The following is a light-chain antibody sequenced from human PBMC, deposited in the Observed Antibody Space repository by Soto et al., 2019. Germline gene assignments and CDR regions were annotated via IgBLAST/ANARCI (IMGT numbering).Light chain of an antibody. V-gene: IGKV3-15*01. CDR3: QQYDDRPPFT. J-gene: IGKJ3*01. Sequence: ETALTQSPATLSVSPGERAILSCRASQSVGSNLAWYQQKPGLAPRLLIYGASTRPTGIPARFSGSGSGTEFTLTISSPQSEDFAVYYCQQYDDRPPFTFGPGTRVDIK. CDR1: QSVGSN. CDR2: GAS.